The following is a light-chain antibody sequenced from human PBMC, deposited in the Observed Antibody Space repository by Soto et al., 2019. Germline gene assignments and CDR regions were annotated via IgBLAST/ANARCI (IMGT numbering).Light chain of an antibody. V-gene: IGKV1-9*01. J-gene: IGKJ5*01. CDR3: QQLNSYPIT. CDR2: AAS. CDR1: QGISSY. Sequence: DIQLTQSPSFLSASVGDRVTITCRASQGISSYLAWYQQKPGKAPKLLIYAASNLQSGDPSRFSGSGSATEFTLTISSLQPEDVATYYDQQLNSYPITFGQGTRLEIK.